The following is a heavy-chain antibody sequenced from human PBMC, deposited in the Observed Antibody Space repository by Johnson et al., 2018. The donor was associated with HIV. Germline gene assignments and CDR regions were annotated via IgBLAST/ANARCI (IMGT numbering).Heavy chain of an antibody. V-gene: IGHV3-30*18. CDR2: IAYDGSNK. J-gene: IGHJ3*02. Sequence: QVQLVESGGGLVKPGGSLRLSGAASGFTFSDYYMSWIRQAPGKGLEWVAVIAYDGSNKYYADSVKGRYTISRDNSKNTLYLQMNSLRAEDTAVYYCAKAREYDSTGHDAFDIWGQVTMVTVSS. D-gene: IGHD3-22*01. CDR1: GFTFSDYY. CDR3: AKAREYDSTGHDAFDI.